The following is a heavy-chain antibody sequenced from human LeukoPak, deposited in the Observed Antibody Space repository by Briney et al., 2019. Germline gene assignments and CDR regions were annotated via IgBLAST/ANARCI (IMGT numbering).Heavy chain of an antibody. D-gene: IGHD3-9*01. CDR2: IIPIFGTA. J-gene: IGHJ4*02. CDR3: ARDRTERLRYFDWSKRGYFDY. CDR1: GGTFSSYT. V-gene: IGHV1-69*13. Sequence: AASVKVSCKASGGTFSSYTISWVRQAPGQGLEWMGRIIPIFGTANYAQKFQGRVTITADESTSTAYMELSSLRSEDTAVYYCARDRTERLRYFDWSKRGYFDYWGQGTLVTVSS.